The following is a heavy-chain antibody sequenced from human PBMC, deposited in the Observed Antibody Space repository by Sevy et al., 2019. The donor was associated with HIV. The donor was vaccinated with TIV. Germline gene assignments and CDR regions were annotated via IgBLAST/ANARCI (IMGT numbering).Heavy chain of an antibody. Sequence: SETLSLTCTVSGGSISSGGYYWSWIHQHPGKGLEWIGYIYYSGSTYYNPSLKSRVTISVDTSKNQFSLKLSSVTAADTAVYYCARDNRVSYYYGMDVWGQGTTVTVSS. CDR3: ARDNRVSYYYGMDV. CDR1: GGSISSGGYY. D-gene: IGHD3-22*01. V-gene: IGHV4-31*03. J-gene: IGHJ6*02. CDR2: IYYSGST.